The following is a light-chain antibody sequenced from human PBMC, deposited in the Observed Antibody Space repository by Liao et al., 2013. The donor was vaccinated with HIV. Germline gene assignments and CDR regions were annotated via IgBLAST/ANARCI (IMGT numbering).Light chain of an antibody. Sequence: YELTQPPSVSVSPGQTASITCSGDKLGDKYASWYQQKPGQSPVMIIYQDFQRPSGIPERFSGFNSGNTATLTISGTQAVDEADYYCQAWDSSSYVVFGGGTKLTVL. CDR2: QDF. CDR3: QAWDSSSYVV. J-gene: IGLJ2*01. V-gene: IGLV3-1*01. CDR1: KLGDKY.